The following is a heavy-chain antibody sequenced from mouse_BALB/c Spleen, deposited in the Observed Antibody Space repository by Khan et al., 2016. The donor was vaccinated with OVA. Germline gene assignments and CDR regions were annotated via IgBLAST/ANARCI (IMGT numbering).Heavy chain of an antibody. CDR3: VRPPYFSYAMDN. Sequence: QIQLVQSGPELKKPGETVKISCKASGHTFTNFGMNWVKQAPGKGLKWMGWINTYTGEPTYADDFNGRFAFSLEASASTAYLQINNLTNEDTAIYFCVRPPYFSYAMDNWGQGTSVTVSS. D-gene: IGHD2-10*01. CDR2: INTYTGEP. V-gene: IGHV9-3-1*01. J-gene: IGHJ4*01. CDR1: GHTFTNFG.